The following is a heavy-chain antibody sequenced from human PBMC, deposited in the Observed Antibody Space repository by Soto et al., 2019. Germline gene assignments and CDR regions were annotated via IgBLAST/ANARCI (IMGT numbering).Heavy chain of an antibody. V-gene: IGHV3-33*01. J-gene: IGHJ4*02. Sequence: QVQLVESGGGVVQPGRSLRLSCAASGFTFRSYGMHWVRQAPGKGLEWLAVIWYDGTNEFYADSVKGRFTISRDNAKNTLYLQMHSLRVEDTAVYYCARDSDFLREGDYLDYWGQGTLVTVSS. D-gene: IGHD3-3*01. CDR2: IWYDGTNE. CDR1: GFTFRSYG. CDR3: ARDSDFLREGDYLDY.